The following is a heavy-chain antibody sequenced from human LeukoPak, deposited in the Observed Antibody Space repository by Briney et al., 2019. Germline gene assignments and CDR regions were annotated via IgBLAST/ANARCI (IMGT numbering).Heavy chain of an antibody. CDR1: GYSISSGYY. CDR3: ARAYRRAGTYFDY. J-gene: IGHJ4*02. CDR2: IYHSGST. V-gene: IGHV4-38-2*02. D-gene: IGHD1-26*01. Sequence: SETLSLTCTVSGYSISSGYYWGWIRQPPGKGLEWIGSIYHSGSTYYNPSLKSRVTISVDTSKNQFSLKLSSVTAADTAVYYCARAYRRAGTYFDYWGQGTLVTVSS.